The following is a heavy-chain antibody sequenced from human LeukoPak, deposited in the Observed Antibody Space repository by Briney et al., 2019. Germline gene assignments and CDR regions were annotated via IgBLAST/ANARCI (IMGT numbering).Heavy chain of an antibody. CDR2: ISWNSGSI. J-gene: IGHJ6*02. CDR1: GFTFDDYA. CDR3: AKASSSWSYYYYGMDV. Sequence: PGRSLRLSCAASGFTFDDYAMHWVRQAPGKGLEWVSGISWNSGSIGYADSVKGRFTISRDNAKNSLYLQMNSLRAEDTALYYCAKASSSWSYYYYGMDVWGQGTTVTVSS. D-gene: IGHD6-13*01. V-gene: IGHV3-9*01.